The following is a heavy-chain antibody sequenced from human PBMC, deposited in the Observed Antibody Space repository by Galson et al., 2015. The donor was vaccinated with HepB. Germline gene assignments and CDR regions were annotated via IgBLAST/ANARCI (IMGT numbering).Heavy chain of an antibody. V-gene: IGHV6-1*01. D-gene: IGHD6-25*01. CDR3: SRGNYGSGGVPY. J-gene: IGHJ4*02. CDR1: GDSVSSTSST. CDR2: TYCRSKWYN. Sequence: CAISGDSVSSTSSTWVWVRQSPSRGLEWLGRTYCRSKWYNDYAVSVKGRITINPDTSKNQFSLALNSVTPEDTAVYYCSRGNYGSGGVPYWGQGALVTVSS.